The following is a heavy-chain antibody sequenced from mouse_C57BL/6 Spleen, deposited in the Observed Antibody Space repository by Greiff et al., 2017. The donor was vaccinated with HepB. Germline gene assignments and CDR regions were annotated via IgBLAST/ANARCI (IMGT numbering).Heavy chain of an antibody. CDR1: GYAFSSSW. J-gene: IGHJ2*01. Sequence: VKLMESGPELVKPGASVKISCKASGYAFSSSWMNWVKQRPGKGLEWIGRIYPGDGDTNYNGKFKGKATLTADKSSSTAYMQLSSLTSEDSAVYFCARELLRYWGQGTTLTVSS. V-gene: IGHV1-82*01. CDR3: ARELLRY. D-gene: IGHD1-1*01. CDR2: IYPGDGDT.